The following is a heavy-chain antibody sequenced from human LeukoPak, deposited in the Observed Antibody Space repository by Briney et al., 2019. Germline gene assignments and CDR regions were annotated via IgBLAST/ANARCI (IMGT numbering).Heavy chain of an antibody. CDR3: AKDTLQSVRLRRLFDS. V-gene: IGHV3-23*01. CDR1: GFTFSSYA. Sequence: GGSLRLSCAASGFTFSSYAMSWVRQAPGKGLEWVSAISGNGDRTYYADSVKGRFTISRHNSKNRLYLQMDSLRAEDTALYYCAKDTLQSVRLRRLFDSWGQGTLVTVSS. CDR2: ISGNGDRT. J-gene: IGHJ4*02. D-gene: IGHD5-12*01.